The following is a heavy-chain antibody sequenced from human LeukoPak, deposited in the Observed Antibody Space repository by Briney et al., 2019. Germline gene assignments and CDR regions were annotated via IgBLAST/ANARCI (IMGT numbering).Heavy chain of an antibody. CDR2: ISVGGGSA. J-gene: IGHJ4*02. V-gene: IGHV3-23*01. D-gene: IGHD6-13*01. CDR3: GVSTISWHDY. Sequence: GGSLRLSCAASGFTFSTYAMSWVRQAPGKGLEWVSVISVGGGSANYADSVKGRFTISRDNSKNTLYLQMNSLRAEDTAVYYCGVSTISWHDYWGQGTLVTASS. CDR1: GFTFSTYA.